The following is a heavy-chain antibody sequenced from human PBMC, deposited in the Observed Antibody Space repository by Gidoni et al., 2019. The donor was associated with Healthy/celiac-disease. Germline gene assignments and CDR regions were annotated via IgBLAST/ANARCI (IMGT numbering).Heavy chain of an antibody. CDR1: GFTFSSYA. Sequence: QVQLVESGGGVVQPGRSLRLSCAASGFTFSSYAMHWVRQAPGKGLEWVAVISYDGSNKYYADSVKGRFTISRDNFKNTLYLQMNSLRAEDTAVYYCASQFDYWGQGTLVTVSS. CDR2: ISYDGSNK. V-gene: IGHV3-30-3*01. J-gene: IGHJ4*02. CDR3: ASQFDY.